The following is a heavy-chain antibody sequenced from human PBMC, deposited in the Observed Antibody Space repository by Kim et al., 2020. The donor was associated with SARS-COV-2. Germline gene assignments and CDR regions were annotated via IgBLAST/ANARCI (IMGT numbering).Heavy chain of an antibody. D-gene: IGHD3-10*01. CDR3: ARVCGKSAYYGSGSYYEEGLSSGPIDY. J-gene: IGHJ4*02. CDR1: GGSISSGGYY. Sequence: SETLSLTCTVSGGSISSGGYYWSWIRQHPGKGLEWIGYIYYSGSTYYNPSLKSRVTISVDTSKNQFSLKLSSVTAADTAVYYCARVCGKSAYYGSGSYYEEGLSSGPIDYWGQGTLVTVSS. CDR2: IYYSGST. V-gene: IGHV4-31*03.